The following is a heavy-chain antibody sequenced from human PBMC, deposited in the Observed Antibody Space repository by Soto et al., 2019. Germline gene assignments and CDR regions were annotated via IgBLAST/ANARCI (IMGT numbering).Heavy chain of an antibody. D-gene: IGHD6-13*01. CDR1: GFTFSSYG. CDR2: IWYDGSNK. J-gene: IGHJ4*02. Sequence: QVQLVESGGGVVQPGRSLRLSCAASGFTFSSYGMHWVRQAPGKGLEWVAVIWYDGSNKYYADSVKGRFTISRDNSKNTLYLQMNSLRAEDTAVYYCARDLHRSIAAAGMLDYWGQGTLVTVSS. CDR3: ARDLHRSIAAAGMLDY. V-gene: IGHV3-33*01.